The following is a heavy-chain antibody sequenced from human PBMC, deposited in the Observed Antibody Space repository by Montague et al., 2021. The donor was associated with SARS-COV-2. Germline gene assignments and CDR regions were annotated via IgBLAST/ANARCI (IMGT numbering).Heavy chain of an antibody. J-gene: IGHJ5*02. Sequence: SVKVSCKASGYTFTSYDINWVRQATGEGLEWMGWMSPNSGSTGYAQKFQGRVTMTRNTSISTAYMELSSLRSEDTAVCYCARGMFGELGAWFDPWGQGILVTVSS. CDR3: ARGMFGELGAWFDP. CDR2: MSPNSGST. V-gene: IGHV1-8*01. D-gene: IGHD3-10*02. CDR1: GYTFTSYD.